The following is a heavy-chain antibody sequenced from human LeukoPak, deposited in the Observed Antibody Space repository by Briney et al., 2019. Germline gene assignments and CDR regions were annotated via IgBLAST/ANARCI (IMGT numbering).Heavy chain of an antibody. V-gene: IGHV3-30*02. CDR2: IRFDGGYT. J-gene: IGHJ4*02. D-gene: IGHD1-1*01. Sequence: PGGSLRLSCAASGFTFRTYGMHGVRQAPGKGLEWVAFIRFDGGYTFYADSVRGRFTISRDNSKNTLFLQMSSLRPEDTAVFFWAKPRTTYDLNNFDSRGQGTLVSV. CDR3: AKPRTTYDLNNFDS. CDR1: GFTFRTYG.